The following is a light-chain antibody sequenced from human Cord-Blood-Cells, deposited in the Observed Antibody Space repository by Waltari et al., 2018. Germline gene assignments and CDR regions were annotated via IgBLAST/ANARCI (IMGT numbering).Light chain of an antibody. CDR2: RNN. J-gene: IGLJ3*02. V-gene: IGLV1-47*01. Sequence: QSVLTQPPSASGTPGQRFTISCSGSSSNIGSNYVYWYQQLPGTAPKPPTYRNNQRPSGVPDRFSGSKSGTSASLAISGLRSEDEADYYCAAWDDSLSGRVFGGGTKLTVL. CDR1: SSNIGSNY. CDR3: AAWDDSLSGRV.